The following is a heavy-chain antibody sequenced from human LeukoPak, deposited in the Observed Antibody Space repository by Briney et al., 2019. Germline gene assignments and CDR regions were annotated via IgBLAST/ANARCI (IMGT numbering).Heavy chain of an antibody. D-gene: IGHD2-15*01. CDR1: GFTFSSYS. Sequence: TGGSLRLSCAASGFTFSSYSMNWVRQAPGKGLEWVSSISSSSSYIYYADSVKGRFTTSRDNAKNSLYLQMNSLRAEDTAVYYCAVAGRGCLDYWGQGTLVTVSS. J-gene: IGHJ4*02. CDR2: ISSSSSYI. CDR3: AVAGRGCLDY. V-gene: IGHV3-21*01.